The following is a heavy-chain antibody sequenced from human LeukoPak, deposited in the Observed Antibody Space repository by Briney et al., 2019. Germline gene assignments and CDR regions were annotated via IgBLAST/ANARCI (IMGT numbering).Heavy chain of an antibody. CDR3: ARTSNSDYSDY. CDR2: IYPGDFDT. D-gene: IGHD4-11*01. J-gene: IGHJ4*02. V-gene: IGHV5-51*01. CDR1: GYSFTSYW. Sequence: GESLKISRKGSGYSFTSYWIGWVRQMPGKGLEWVGIIYPGDFDTRYSPSFQGQVTISADKSISTAYLQWSSLKASDTAMYYCARTSNSDYSDYWGQGTLVTVSS.